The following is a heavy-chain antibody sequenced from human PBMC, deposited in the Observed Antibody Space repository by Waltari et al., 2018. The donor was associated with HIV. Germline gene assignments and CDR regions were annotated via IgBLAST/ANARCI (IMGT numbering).Heavy chain of an antibody. J-gene: IGHJ6*02. D-gene: IGHD2-21*02. Sequence: EVQLVESGGGLVQPGGSLRLSCAASGFTVSGNSMAWVRQAPGKGLEWVSVIYSGGSTYYADSVKGRFTISRDNSKNTLYLQMNSLRAEDTAVYYCASIAYCGGDCYPRGMDVWGQGTTVTVSS. CDR1: GFTVSGNS. CDR3: ASIAYCGGDCYPRGMDV. CDR2: IYSGGST. V-gene: IGHV3-66*01.